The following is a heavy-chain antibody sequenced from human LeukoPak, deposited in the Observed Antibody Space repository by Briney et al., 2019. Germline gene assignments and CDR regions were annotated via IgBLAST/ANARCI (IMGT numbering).Heavy chain of an antibody. J-gene: IGHJ4*02. CDR3: AKGAWASRYYYDSSGYYYSFDY. Sequence: GASLRLSCAASGFTFSSYAMSWVRQAPGKGLEWVSAISGSGGSTYYADSVKGRFTISRYNSKNTLYLQMNSLRAEDTAVYYCAKGAWASRYYYDSSGYYYSFDYWGQGTLVTVSS. D-gene: IGHD3-22*01. CDR1: GFTFSSYA. V-gene: IGHV3-23*01. CDR2: ISGSGGST.